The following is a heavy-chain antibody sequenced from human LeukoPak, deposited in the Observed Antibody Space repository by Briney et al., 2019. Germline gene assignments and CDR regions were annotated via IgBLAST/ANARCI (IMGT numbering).Heavy chain of an antibody. Sequence: GGSLRLSCASSGFTFSSYAMSWVRQAPGKGLEWVSTIGGTGVRTYYADSVKARFSISRDNSMNTLYLQMNSLRPEDTAVYYCAKQGLVPATAGDWGQGTLVTVSS. J-gene: IGHJ4*02. V-gene: IGHV3-23*01. CDR1: GFTFSSYA. D-gene: IGHD2-2*01. CDR3: AKQGLVPATAGD. CDR2: IGGTGVRT.